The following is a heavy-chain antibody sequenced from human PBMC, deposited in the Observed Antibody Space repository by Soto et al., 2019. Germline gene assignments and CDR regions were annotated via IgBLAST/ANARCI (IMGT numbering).Heavy chain of an antibody. CDR1: GFTFSGSA. D-gene: IGHD3-10*01. CDR2: IRSKANSYAT. Sequence: PGGSLRLSCAASGFTFSGSAMHWVRQASGKGLEWVGRIRSKANSYATAYAASVKGRFTISRDDSKNTAYLQMNSLKTEDTAVYYCTSSSEITMVRGVWAHGAFDIWGQGTMVTVSS. J-gene: IGHJ3*02. CDR3: TSSSEITMVRGVWAHGAFDI. V-gene: IGHV3-73*01.